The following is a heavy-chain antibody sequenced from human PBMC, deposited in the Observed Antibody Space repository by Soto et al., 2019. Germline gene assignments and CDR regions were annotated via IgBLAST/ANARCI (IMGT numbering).Heavy chain of an antibody. J-gene: IGHJ4*02. V-gene: IGHV3-23*01. D-gene: IGHD2-21*02. Sequence: EVQLLESGGGLVQPGGSLRLSCAASGFTFSTYAMTWVRQAPGKGLEWVSAISGSGGSTYFAGSVKGRFSISRDNSRNTLYLQMNSLRAEDTAVYYCAKGTVTAGRSGFDYWGQGTLVTVSS. CDR2: ISGSGGST. CDR1: GFTFSTYA. CDR3: AKGTVTAGRSGFDY.